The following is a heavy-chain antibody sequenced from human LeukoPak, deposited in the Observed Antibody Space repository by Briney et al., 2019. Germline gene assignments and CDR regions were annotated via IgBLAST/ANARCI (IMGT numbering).Heavy chain of an antibody. J-gene: IGHJ6*02. Sequence: PGGSLRLSCAASGFSVSSSYMSWVRRAPGKGLEWVSIIYGGGGTYYADSVTGRFTISRDNSKNTLHLQMNRLKADDTAVYYCAREADYYGMDVWGQGTTVTVSS. CDR2: IYGGGGT. V-gene: IGHV3-53*01. CDR1: GFSVSSSY. CDR3: AREADYYGMDV. D-gene: IGHD6-19*01.